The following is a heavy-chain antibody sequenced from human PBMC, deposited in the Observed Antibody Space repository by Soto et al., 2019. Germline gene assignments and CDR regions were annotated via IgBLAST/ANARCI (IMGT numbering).Heavy chain of an antibody. J-gene: IGHJ4*02. D-gene: IGHD4-17*01. V-gene: IGHV1-8*01. Sequence: QVQLVQSGAEVKKPGASVKVSCKASGYTFTSYDINWVRQATGQGLEWMGWMNPNSGNTGYAEKFQGRVTMTRNTSISTAYIERGSRRSEDTAVYYCARTLYGDNFDYWGQGTLVTVSS. CDR2: MNPNSGNT. CDR3: ARTLYGDNFDY. CDR1: GYTFTSYD.